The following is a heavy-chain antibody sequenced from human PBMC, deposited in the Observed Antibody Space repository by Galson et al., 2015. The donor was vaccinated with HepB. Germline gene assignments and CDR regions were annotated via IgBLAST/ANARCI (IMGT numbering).Heavy chain of an antibody. CDR2: ISYEGRNK. J-gene: IGHJ4*01. CDR3: AKERTPYDSGEFDY. Sequence: SLRLSCAASGFTFSYYGMHWVRQAPGKGLEWVAVISYEGRNKYYADSVKGRFTISRDNSKNTLYLQMNSLRVEDTAVYYCAKERTPYDSGEFDYCGHGTLVTVSS. V-gene: IGHV3-30*18. CDR1: GFTFSYYG. D-gene: IGHD3-22*01.